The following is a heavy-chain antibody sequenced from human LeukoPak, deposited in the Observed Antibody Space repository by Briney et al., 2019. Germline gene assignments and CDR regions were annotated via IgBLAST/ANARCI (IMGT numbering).Heavy chain of an antibody. D-gene: IGHD6-19*01. Sequence: GGSLRLSCAASGFTFSNYAMSWVRQAPGKGLDWVSSIGSAFSTHYADSVKGRFTISRDNAKNTLYLQMNSLRADDSALYYCAKYAKTVSVAGFDTWGQGTLVTVPS. CDR3: AKYAKTVSVAGFDT. CDR1: GFTFSNYA. CDR2: IGSAFST. J-gene: IGHJ5*02. V-gene: IGHV3-23*01.